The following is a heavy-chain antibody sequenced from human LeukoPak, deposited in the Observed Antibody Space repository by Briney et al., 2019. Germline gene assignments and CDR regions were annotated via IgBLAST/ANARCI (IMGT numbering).Heavy chain of an antibody. CDR1: GGSISGFY. V-gene: IGHV4-59*01. J-gene: IGHJ4*02. D-gene: IGHD6-19*01. CDR2: VYYSGNT. CDR3: AREYTLYRSGWFLDY. Sequence: SETLSLTCTVSGGSISGFYWNWIRQPAGKGLEWIGYVYYSGNTNYNPSLKSRVTISVDTSKNQFSLKLSSVTAADTAVYYCAREYTLYRSGWFLDYWGQGTLVTVSS.